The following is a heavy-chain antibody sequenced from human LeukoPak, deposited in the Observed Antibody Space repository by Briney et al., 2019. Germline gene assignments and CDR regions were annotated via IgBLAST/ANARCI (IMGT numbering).Heavy chain of an antibody. CDR1: GGSFSGYY. Sequence: SETLSLTCAVYGGSFSGYYWSWTRQPPGKGLEWIGEINHSGSTNYNPSLKSRVTISVDTSKNQFSLKLSSVTAADTAVYYCARGRHNTGFDYWGQGTLVTVSS. D-gene: IGHD4-17*01. CDR2: INHSGST. V-gene: IGHV4-34*01. J-gene: IGHJ4*02. CDR3: ARGRHNTGFDY.